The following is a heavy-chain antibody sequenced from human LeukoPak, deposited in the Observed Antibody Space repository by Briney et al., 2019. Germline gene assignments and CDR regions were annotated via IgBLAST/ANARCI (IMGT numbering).Heavy chain of an antibody. Sequence: PSETLSLTCTVSGGSISSYYWSWIRQPPGKGLEWIGSIYYIGGTYYKPFLKSRVTISVETSKNQFSLKLSSVTVATTPWYYCASVSQYYVSGSYPPWG. CDR3: ASVSQYYVSGSYPP. J-gene: IGHJ5*02. D-gene: IGHD3-10*01. CDR2: IYYIGGT. V-gene: IGHV4-39*01. CDR1: GGSISSYY.